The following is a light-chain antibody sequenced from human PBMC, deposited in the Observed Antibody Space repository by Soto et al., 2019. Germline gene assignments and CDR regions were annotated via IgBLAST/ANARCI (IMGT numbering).Light chain of an antibody. CDR2: EVS. J-gene: IGLJ1*01. Sequence: QSALPQPPSASGSPGQSVTISCTGTRNDVGGYNFVSWYQQHPGKAPKLMIFEVSKRPSGVPDRFSGSKSGSTASLTVSGLQAEDEADYYCSSYAGNNIYYVFGTGTKLTVL. CDR1: RNDVGGYNF. CDR3: SSYAGNNIYYV. V-gene: IGLV2-8*01.